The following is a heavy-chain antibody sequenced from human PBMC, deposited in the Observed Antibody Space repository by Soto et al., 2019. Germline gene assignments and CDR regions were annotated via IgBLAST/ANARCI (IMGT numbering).Heavy chain of an antibody. J-gene: IGHJ6*02. CDR1: GYTFTRYG. V-gene: IGHV1-18*01. D-gene: IGHD2-8*01. CDR3: AKNGQPPYYYYGLDV. CDR2: ISGYNGDT. Sequence: GHLVQSEAEVKKSGASVKVSCKASGYTFTRYGISWVRQAPGQGLEWMGWISGYNGDTNYAREFQGRVSMTIDTSTTTAYMELRSLTSYDTAVYYCAKNGQPPYYYYGLDVWGQGTKVTVSS.